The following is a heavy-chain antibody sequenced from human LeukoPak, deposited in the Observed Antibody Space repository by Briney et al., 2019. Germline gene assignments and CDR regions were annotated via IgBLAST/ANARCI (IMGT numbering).Heavy chain of an antibody. V-gene: IGHV4-39*07. Sequence: PGGSLRLSCAASGFTFSSYEMNWVRQAPGKGLEWIGSIYYSGSTYYNPSLKSRVTISVDTSKNQFSLKLSSVTAADTAVYYCARDNDFWSGYHLTNWFDPWGRGTPVTVSS. CDR2: IYYSGST. CDR1: GFTFSSYE. D-gene: IGHD3-3*01. J-gene: IGHJ5*02. CDR3: ARDNDFWSGYHLTNWFDP.